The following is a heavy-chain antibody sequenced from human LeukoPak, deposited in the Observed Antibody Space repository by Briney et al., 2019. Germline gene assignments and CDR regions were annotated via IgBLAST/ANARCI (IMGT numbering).Heavy chain of an antibody. CDR1: GFTFSSYA. D-gene: IGHD3-16*01. CDR3: AKGGDPYYYYYYMDV. J-gene: IGHJ6*03. CDR2: ISGSGGST. Sequence: PGGSLRLSCAASGFTFSSYAMSWVRQAPGKGLEWVSAISGSGGSTYYADSVKGRFTISRDNSKNTLYLQTNSLRAEDTAVYYCAKGGDPYYYYYYMDVWGKGTTVTVSS. V-gene: IGHV3-23*01.